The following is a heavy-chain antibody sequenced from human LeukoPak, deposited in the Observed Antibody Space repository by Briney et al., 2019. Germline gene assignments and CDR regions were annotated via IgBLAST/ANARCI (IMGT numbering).Heavy chain of an antibody. D-gene: IGHD3-22*01. Sequence: GGSLRLSCAASGFTFSSYWMSWVRQAPGKGLEWVANIKQDGSEQYYVDSVKGRFTISRDNAKNSLYLQMNSLRAEDTAVYYCARVHYDSSGCLDYWGQGTLVTVSS. CDR1: GFTFSSYW. J-gene: IGHJ4*02. V-gene: IGHV3-7*01. CDR2: IKQDGSEQ. CDR3: ARVHYDSSGCLDY.